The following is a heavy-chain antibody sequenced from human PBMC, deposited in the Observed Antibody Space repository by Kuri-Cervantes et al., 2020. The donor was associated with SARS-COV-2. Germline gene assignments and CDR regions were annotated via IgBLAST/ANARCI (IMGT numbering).Heavy chain of an antibody. V-gene: IGHV3-30-3*01. Sequence: GGSLRLSCAASGFTFSSYAMHWVRQAPGKGLEWVAVISYDGSNKYYADSVKGRFTISRDNSKNTLYLQMSSLRAEDTAVYYCARGGEPPYWYFDLWGRGTLVTVSS. D-gene: IGHD1-14*01. CDR3: ARGGEPPYWYFDL. J-gene: IGHJ2*01. CDR2: ISYDGSNK. CDR1: GFTFSSYA.